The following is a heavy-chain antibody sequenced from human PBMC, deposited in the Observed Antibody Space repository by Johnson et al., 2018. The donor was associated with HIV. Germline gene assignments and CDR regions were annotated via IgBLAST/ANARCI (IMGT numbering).Heavy chain of an antibody. J-gene: IGHJ3*02. D-gene: IGHD6-6*01. CDR2: ISYDGSNK. CDR3: ARDRGIAARPFRYAFDI. CDR1: GFTFSSYA. V-gene: IGHV3-30*04. Sequence: QVQLVESGGGVVQPGRSLRLSCAASGFTFSSYAMHWVRQAPGKGLEWVAVISYDGSNKYYAASVKGRFTISRDNSKNTLYLQMNSLRAEDTAVYYCARDRGIAARPFRYAFDIWGQGTMVTVSS.